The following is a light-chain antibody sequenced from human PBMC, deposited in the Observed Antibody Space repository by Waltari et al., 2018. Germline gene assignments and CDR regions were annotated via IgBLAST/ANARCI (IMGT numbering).Light chain of an antibody. J-gene: IGKJ4*01. CDR2: GAT. CDR3: QQYGPSPPLT. CDR1: QTFGRTY. Sequence: RARQTFGRTYFDWYQQKTGQAPRLLIYGATTAAAGCPVRFSGSRSGTDFTLTSSRLEPEDFAVYYCQQYGPSPPLTFGGGTKVEIK. V-gene: IGKV3-20*01.